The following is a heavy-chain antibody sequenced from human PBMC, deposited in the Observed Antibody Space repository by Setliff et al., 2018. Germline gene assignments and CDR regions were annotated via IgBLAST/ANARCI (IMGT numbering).Heavy chain of an antibody. D-gene: IGHD5-18*01. CDR2: IYSSGST. Sequence: SETLSLTCTVSGGSISSDDYYWSWIRQPPGKGLEWIGYIYSSGSTYYNPSLKSRVSISVDTSKNQFSLKLSSVTAADTAVYYCARVKVDTAWGDGFDVWGQGTLVTVSS. CDR3: ARVKVDTAWGDGFDV. CDR1: GGSISSDDYY. J-gene: IGHJ3*01. V-gene: IGHV4-30-4*08.